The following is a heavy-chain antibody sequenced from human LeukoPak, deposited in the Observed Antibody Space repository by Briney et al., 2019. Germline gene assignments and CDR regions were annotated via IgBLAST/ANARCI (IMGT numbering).Heavy chain of an antibody. D-gene: IGHD6-19*01. J-gene: IGHJ4*02. CDR3: AGGSPKPYSSGWFAY. V-gene: IGHV4-34*01. CDR2: INHSGST. CDR1: GGSFSGYY. Sequence: PSETLSLTCAVYGGSFSGYYWRWIRQPPGKGLEWIGEINHSGSTNYNPSLKSRVTISVDTSKNQFSLKLSSVTAADTAVYYCAGGSPKPYSSGWFAYWGQGTLVTVSS.